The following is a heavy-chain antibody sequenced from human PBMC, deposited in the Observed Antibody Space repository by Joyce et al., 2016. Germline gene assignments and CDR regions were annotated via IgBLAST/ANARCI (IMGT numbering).Heavy chain of an antibody. V-gene: IGHV4-59*01. CDR1: GDSISNYY. J-gene: IGHJ5*02. Sequence: QVQLQESGPGLVKPSETLALTCSVSGDSISNYYWSWIRQPPGKGLEWIGYLYHSDSTGYNPSLKSRVTLSVDSSKNQFSLKLTPVTPADTAVYYCARVAKVAIINGNRWFDPWGPGSLVTVSS. CDR3: ARVAKVAIINGNRWFDP. D-gene: IGHD3-3*01. CDR2: LYHSDST.